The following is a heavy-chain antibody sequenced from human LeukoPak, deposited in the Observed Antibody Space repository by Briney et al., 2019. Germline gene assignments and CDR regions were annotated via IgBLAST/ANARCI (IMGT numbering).Heavy chain of an antibody. CDR2: IYYTGRT. D-gene: IGHD3-22*01. CDR1: GASISSSGSY. V-gene: IGHV4-39*01. CDR3: ARVVRGCDYYYESPVLQTTIDY. Sequence: SETLSLSCTVSGASISSSGSYWGWIRQPPGKGLEWIGTIYYTGRTYYKPSLKSRVTISADTSKNQFSLQLASVTAADTAVYYCARVVRGCDYYYESPVLQTTIDYWGQGTLVTVSS. J-gene: IGHJ4*02.